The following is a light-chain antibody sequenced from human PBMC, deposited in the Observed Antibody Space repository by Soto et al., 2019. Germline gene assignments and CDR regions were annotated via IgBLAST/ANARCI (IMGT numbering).Light chain of an antibody. Sequence: EIVLTQSPGTLSLSPGERATLSCRASQSVSSTYLAWYQQKPGQAPRLLIYGASSRATGIPDRFSGSGSGTDFTLPLSRLEPEDFAVYYCQHYGSLVLTFGGGTKVEIK. V-gene: IGKV3-20*01. J-gene: IGKJ4*01. CDR3: QHYGSLVLT. CDR2: GAS. CDR1: QSVSSTY.